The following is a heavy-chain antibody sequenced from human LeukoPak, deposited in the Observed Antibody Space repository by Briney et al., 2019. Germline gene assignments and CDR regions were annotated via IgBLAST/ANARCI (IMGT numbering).Heavy chain of an antibody. V-gene: IGHV3-21*01. J-gene: IGHJ6*03. CDR3: ARDRRDCSSTSCYMDYYYYMDV. CDR1: GLTVSSYS. Sequence: GGSLRLSCAASGLTVSSYSMNWVRQAPGKGLEWVSSIRSSSSYIYYADSVKGRFTISRDNAKNSLYLQMNSLRAEDTAVYYCARDRRDCSSTSCYMDYYYYMDVWGKGTTVTVSS. D-gene: IGHD2-2*02. CDR2: IRSSSSYI.